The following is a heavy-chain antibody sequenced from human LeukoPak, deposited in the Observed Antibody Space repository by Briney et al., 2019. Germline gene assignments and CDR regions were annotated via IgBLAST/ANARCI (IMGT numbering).Heavy chain of an antibody. Sequence: GRSLRLSCALSVFILSSYDTGCASHARRRGRECVSASSGSGGTTFYADAVKGRFTISRDNSKNTLYMQVNSLRAEDTAVYYCAKAGGDYYYCYAMDVWGQGTTVTVSS. V-gene: IGHV3-23*01. CDR1: VFILSSYD. J-gene: IGHJ6*02. D-gene: IGHD2-21*02. CDR3: AKAGGDYYYCYAMDV. CDR2: SSGSGGTT.